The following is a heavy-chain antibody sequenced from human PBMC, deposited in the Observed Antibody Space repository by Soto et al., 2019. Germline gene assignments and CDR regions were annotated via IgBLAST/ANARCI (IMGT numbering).Heavy chain of an antibody. Sequence: SETLSLTCTVSGGSISSGGYYWSWIRQHPGKGLEWIGYIYYSGSTYYNPSLKSRVTISVDTSKNQFSLKLSSVTAADTAVYYCAREDQPDYYYGMDVWGQGTTVTAP. CDR2: IYYSGST. D-gene: IGHD2-2*01. V-gene: IGHV4-31*03. CDR3: AREDQPDYYYGMDV. CDR1: GGSISSGGYY. J-gene: IGHJ6*02.